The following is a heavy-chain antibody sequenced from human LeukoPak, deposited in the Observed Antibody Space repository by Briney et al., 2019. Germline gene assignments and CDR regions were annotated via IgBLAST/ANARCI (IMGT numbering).Heavy chain of an antibody. Sequence: SETLSLTCTVTGDSISGYSWSWIRQPPGKSLEWIGWIYYTGNTRYNPSLESRIIISLDMSKNQFSLRLTSVTPAGTAIYYCARHQNSGTYPLDSWGQGTLVTVSS. J-gene: IGHJ4*02. CDR1: GDSISGYS. V-gene: IGHV4-59*01. D-gene: IGHD3-10*01. CDR3: ARHQNSGTYPLDS. CDR2: IYYTGNT.